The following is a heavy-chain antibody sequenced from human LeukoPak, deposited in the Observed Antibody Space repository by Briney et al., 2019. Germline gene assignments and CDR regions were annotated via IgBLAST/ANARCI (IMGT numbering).Heavy chain of an antibody. CDR2: INPSGGST. D-gene: IGHD3-10*01. Sequence: ASVKVSCKSYGYTFTSYFMHWVRQAPGQGLEWMGIINPSGGSTNYAQKFQGRVTMTRDTSTSTVYMELSRLRSEDTAVYYCARGRGAMVRGVPNYYFDYWGQGTLVTVTS. CDR3: ARGRGAMVRGVPNYYFDY. J-gene: IGHJ4*02. V-gene: IGHV1-46*01. CDR1: GYTFTSYF.